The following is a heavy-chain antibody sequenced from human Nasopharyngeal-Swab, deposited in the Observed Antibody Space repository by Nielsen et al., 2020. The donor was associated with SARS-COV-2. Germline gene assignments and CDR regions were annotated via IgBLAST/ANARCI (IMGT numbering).Heavy chain of an antibody. J-gene: IGHJ3*02. Sequence: GESLKISCAASGFTFSSYAMSWVRQAPGKGLEWVSAISGSGGSTYYADSVKGRFTISRDNSKNTLYLQMNSLRAEDTAVYYCARVGAVATHAFDIWGQGTMVTVSS. CDR3: ARVGAVATHAFDI. CDR2: ISGSGGST. D-gene: IGHD6-19*01. V-gene: IGHV3-23*01. CDR1: GFTFSSYA.